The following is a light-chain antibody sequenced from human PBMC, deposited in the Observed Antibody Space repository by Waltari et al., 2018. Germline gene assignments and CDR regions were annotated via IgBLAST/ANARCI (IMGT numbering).Light chain of an antibody. Sequence: QSVLTQPPSATGSPGQSVTISCTGTNRDVGAYNYVPWYQQHPGKVPKLLIYEVTKRPSGVPDRFSGSKSGNTASLTVSGLQADDEADYYCTSYTSSITYVFGTGTKVTVL. CDR3: TSYTSSITYV. CDR1: NRDVGAYNY. V-gene: IGLV2-8*01. J-gene: IGLJ1*01. CDR2: EVT.